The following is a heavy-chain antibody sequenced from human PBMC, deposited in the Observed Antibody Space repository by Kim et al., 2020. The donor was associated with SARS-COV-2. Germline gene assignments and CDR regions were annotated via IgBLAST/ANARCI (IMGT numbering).Heavy chain of an antibody. CDR3: VSRRTRLGELSLWGGLYYFDY. CDR1: GFTFSSYA. Sequence: GGSLRLSCSASGFTFSSYAMHWVRQAPGKGLEYVSAISSNGGSTYYADSVKGRFTISRDNSKNTLYLQMSSLRAEDTAVYYCVSRRTRLGELSLWGGLYYFDYWGQGTLVTVSS. J-gene: IGHJ4*02. V-gene: IGHV3-64D*09. CDR2: ISSNGGST. D-gene: IGHD3-16*02.